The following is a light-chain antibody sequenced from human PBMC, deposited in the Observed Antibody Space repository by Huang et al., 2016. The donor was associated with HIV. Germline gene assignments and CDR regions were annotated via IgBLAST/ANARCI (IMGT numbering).Light chain of an antibody. J-gene: IGKJ2*01. CDR1: QDLFYNSTEKNY. Sequence: IVMTQSPESLTLPLGARAAINCKSSQDLFYNSTEKNYLAWYQQKPRQPPNLRLYWASTRDSGVPARFSGSGSRTNFTLTINGLQSDDSALDYCQQYYTKHYTFGQGTKLEIK. CDR2: WAS. CDR3: QQYYTKHYT. V-gene: IGKV4-1*01.